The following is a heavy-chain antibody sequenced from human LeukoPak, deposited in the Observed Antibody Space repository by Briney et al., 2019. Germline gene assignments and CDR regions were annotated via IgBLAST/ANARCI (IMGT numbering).Heavy chain of an antibody. V-gene: IGHV3-7*04. Sequence: GGSLRLSCAASGFTFNSYWMSWVRQAPGKGLEWVANIKQDGSDKYYMDSVKGRFTISRDNAKNSLYLQMNSLRAEDTALYYCARMHYDSSGEIDYWGQGTLATVSS. CDR2: IKQDGSDK. D-gene: IGHD3-22*01. CDR3: ARMHYDSSGEIDY. CDR1: GFTFNSYW. J-gene: IGHJ4*02.